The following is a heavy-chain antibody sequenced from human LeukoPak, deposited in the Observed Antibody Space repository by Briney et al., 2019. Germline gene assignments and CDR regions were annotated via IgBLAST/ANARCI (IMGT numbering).Heavy chain of an antibody. CDR2: INHSGST. Sequence: SETLSLTCAVYGGSFSGYYWSWIRQPPGKGLEWIGEINHSGSTNYNPSLKSRVTISVDTSKNQFSLKLSSVTAADTAVYYCARCSNRRGGRPLGVAFDIWGQGTMVTVSS. CDR3: ARCSNRRGGRPLGVAFDI. J-gene: IGHJ3*02. CDR1: GGSFSGYY. D-gene: IGHD3-10*01. V-gene: IGHV4-34*01.